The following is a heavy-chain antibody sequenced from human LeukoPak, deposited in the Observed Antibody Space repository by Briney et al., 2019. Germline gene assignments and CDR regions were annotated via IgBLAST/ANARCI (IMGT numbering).Heavy chain of an antibody. J-gene: IGHJ6*03. CDR3: AKDSSGWSHVYMDV. Sequence: GGSLRLSCAPSEFTFSSYAMTWVRQAPGKGLDWVSSISAGGGSTSYADSAKGRFTISRENSKKTVYLQMNSLRAEDTALYYCAKDSSGWSHVYMDVWGKGTTVTVSS. D-gene: IGHD6-19*01. CDR1: EFTFSSYA. V-gene: IGHV3-23*01. CDR2: ISAGGGST.